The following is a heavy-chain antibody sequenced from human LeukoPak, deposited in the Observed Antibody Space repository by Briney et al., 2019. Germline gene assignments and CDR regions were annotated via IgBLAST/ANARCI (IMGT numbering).Heavy chain of an antibody. CDR1: GGSISSYY. CDR2: IYYGVST. CDR3: ARLLADNWFDP. V-gene: IGHV4-59*08. D-gene: IGHD6-13*01. Sequence: PSETLSLTCTVSGGSISSYYWSWIRQPPGKGLEWIGYIYYGVSTNYNPSLKSRVTISLDTSEKQTSLKVRSVTAADTAIYYCARLLADNWFDPWGQGTLVTVSS. J-gene: IGHJ5*02.